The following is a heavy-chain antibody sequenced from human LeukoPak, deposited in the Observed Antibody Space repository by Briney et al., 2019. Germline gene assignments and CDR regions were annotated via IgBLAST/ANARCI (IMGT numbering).Heavy chain of an antibody. CDR1: GGSISSYY. CDR3: AREFWASSSWFDY. V-gene: IGHV4-59*01. J-gene: IGHJ4*02. CDR2: IYYSGST. D-gene: IGHD6-13*01. Sequence: SETLSLTCTVSGGSISSYYWSWIRQPPGKGLEWIGYIYYSGSTNYNPSLKSRVTISVDTSKNQFSLKLSSATAADTAVYYCAREFWASSSWFDYWGQGTLVTVSS.